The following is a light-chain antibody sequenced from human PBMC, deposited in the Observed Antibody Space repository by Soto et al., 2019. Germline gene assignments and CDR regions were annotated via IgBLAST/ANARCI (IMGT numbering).Light chain of an antibody. CDR2: GAS. CDR3: RQYNSWPPIT. Sequence: EIVMTQSPDTLYVSPGEGATLSCRASQSVRTKLAWYQQKAGQAPRLLIYGASTRATGIPDRFSGSGSGTEFTLTISSLQSEDFAVYYCRQYNSWPPITFGQGTRLEI. V-gene: IGKV3-15*01. CDR1: QSVRTK. J-gene: IGKJ5*01.